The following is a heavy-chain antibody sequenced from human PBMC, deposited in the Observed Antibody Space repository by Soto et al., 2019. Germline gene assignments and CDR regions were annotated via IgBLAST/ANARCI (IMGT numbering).Heavy chain of an antibody. CDR1: GFTFSNAW. CDR2: IKSKTDGGTT. Sequence: GGYLRLSCAASGFTFSNAWMSWVRQAPGKGLEWVGRIKSKTDGGTTDYAAPVKGRFTISRDDSKNTLYLQMNSLKTEDTAVYYCTTLSYYCSGERSPRPQIDYRGQGTLVIVSS. J-gene: IGHJ4*02. D-gene: IGHD3-10*01. CDR3: TTLSYYCSGERSPRPQIDY. V-gene: IGHV3-15*01.